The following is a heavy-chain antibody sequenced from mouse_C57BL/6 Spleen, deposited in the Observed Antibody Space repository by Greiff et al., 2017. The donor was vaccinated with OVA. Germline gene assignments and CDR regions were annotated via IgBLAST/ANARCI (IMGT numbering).Heavy chain of an antibody. Sequence: QVQLQQPGAELVRPGSSVKLSCKASGYTFTSYWMHWVKQRPIQGLEWIGNIDPSDSETNYNQKFKDKATLTVDKSSSTAYMQLSSLTSEDSAVYYCARGDNYGSKYYFDYWGQGTTLTVAS. V-gene: IGHV1-52*01. CDR1: GYTFTSYW. CDR3: ARGDNYGSKYYFDY. CDR2: IDPSDSET. J-gene: IGHJ2*01. D-gene: IGHD1-1*01.